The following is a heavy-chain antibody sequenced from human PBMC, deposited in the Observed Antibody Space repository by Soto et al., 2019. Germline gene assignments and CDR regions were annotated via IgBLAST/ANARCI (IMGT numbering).Heavy chain of an antibody. CDR2: MNPNSGNT. Sequence: GASVKVSCKASGYTFTSYDINWVRQATGQGLEWMGWMNPNSGNTGYAQKFQGRVTMTRNTSISTAYMELSSLRSEDTAVYYCARGARGYCSGGSCYSAFDIWGQGTMVTVSS. D-gene: IGHD2-15*01. CDR3: ARGARGYCSGGSCYSAFDI. V-gene: IGHV1-8*01. CDR1: GYTFTSYD. J-gene: IGHJ3*02.